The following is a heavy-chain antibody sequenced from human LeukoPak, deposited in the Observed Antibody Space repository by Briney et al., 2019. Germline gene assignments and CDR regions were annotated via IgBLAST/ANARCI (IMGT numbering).Heavy chain of an antibody. V-gene: IGHV3-7*05. Sequence: PGGSLRLSCSASGFTFSTYWMSWVRQAPGKGLEWVANIKEDGSEKNYADSVKGRFTISRDNAKNSLYLQMNSLRAEDTAVYYCARVGEYSGSYCDYWGQGTLVTVSS. D-gene: IGHD1-26*01. CDR3: ARVGEYSGSYCDY. CDR1: GFTFSTYW. J-gene: IGHJ4*02. CDR2: IKEDGSEK.